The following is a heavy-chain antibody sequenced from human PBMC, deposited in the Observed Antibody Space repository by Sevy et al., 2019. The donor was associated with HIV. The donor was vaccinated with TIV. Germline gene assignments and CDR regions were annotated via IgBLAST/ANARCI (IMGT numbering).Heavy chain of an antibody. CDR1: GFTFSSYG. Sequence: GGSLRLSCAASGFTFSSYGMHWVRQAPGKRLEWVAVISYDGSNKYYADSVKGRFTISRDNSKNTLYLQMNSLRAEDTAVYYCAKLPGSTNGTPAVSLDYWGQGTLVTVSS. J-gene: IGHJ4*02. CDR3: AKLPGSTNGTPAVSLDY. CDR2: ISYDGSNK. V-gene: IGHV3-30*18. D-gene: IGHD2-8*01.